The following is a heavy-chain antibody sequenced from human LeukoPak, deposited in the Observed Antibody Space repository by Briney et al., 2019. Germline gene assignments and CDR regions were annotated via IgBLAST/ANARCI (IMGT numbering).Heavy chain of an antibody. Sequence: GESLKISCKVSGYSFTSYGISWVRQAPGQGLEWMGWISAYNGNTNYAQKLQGRVTMTTDTSTSTAYMELRSLRSDDTAVYYCARFKPTVTTLGAFDIWGQGTMVTVSS. D-gene: IGHD4-17*01. CDR3: ARFKPTVTTLGAFDI. CDR1: GYSFTSYG. V-gene: IGHV1-18*01. CDR2: ISAYNGNT. J-gene: IGHJ3*02.